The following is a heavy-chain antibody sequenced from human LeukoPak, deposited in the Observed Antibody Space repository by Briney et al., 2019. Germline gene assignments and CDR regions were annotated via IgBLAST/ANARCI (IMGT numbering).Heavy chain of an antibody. V-gene: IGHV1-18*01. D-gene: IGHD2-2*01. CDR3: ARENCSSTSCKKAVGWFDP. CDR2: ISAYNGNT. CDR1: GYTFTSYG. Sequence: ASVKVSCKASGYTFTSYGISWVRQAPGQGLEWMGWISAYNGNTNYAQKLQGRVTMTTDTSTSTAYMELRSLRSDDTAVYYCARENCSSTSCKKAVGWFDPWGQGTLVTVSS. J-gene: IGHJ5*02.